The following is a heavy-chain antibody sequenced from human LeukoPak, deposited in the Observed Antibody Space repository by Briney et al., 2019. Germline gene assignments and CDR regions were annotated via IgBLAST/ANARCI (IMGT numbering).Heavy chain of an antibody. CDR3: ARDPTNRASDY. V-gene: IGHV1-69*04. CDR1: GGTFSSYA. J-gene: IGHJ4*02. D-gene: IGHD1-14*01. Sequence: ASVKVSCKASGGTFSSYAISWVRQAPGQGLEWMGRIIPILGIANYAQKFQGRVTITADKSTSTAYMELSSLRSEDTAVYYCARDPTNRASDYWGQGTLVTVSS. CDR2: IIPILGIA.